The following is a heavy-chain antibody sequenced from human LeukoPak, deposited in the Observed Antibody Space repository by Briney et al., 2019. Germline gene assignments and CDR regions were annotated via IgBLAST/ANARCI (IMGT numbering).Heavy chain of an antibody. J-gene: IGHJ6*02. D-gene: IGHD2/OR15-2a*01. CDR1: GGSFSGYY. CDR2: INHSGST. Sequence: SETLSLTCAVYGGSFSGYYWSWIRQPPGKGLEWIGEINHSGSTNYNPSLKSRVTISVDTSKNQFSLKLSSVTAADTAVYYCARGLRGIHAYYYYYGMDVWGQGTTVTVSS. CDR3: ARGLRGIHAYYYYYGMDV. V-gene: IGHV4-34*01.